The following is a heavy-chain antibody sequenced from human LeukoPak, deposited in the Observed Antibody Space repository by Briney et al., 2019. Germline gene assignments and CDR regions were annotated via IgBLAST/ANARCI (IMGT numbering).Heavy chain of an antibody. CDR1: GFTFSSYE. J-gene: IGHJ4*02. V-gene: IGHV3-7*01. D-gene: IGHD2-15*01. CDR3: AREDCSGGSTNFDY. Sequence: QPGGSLRLSCAASGFTFSSYEMNWVRQAPGKGLEWVANIKQDGSEKYYVDSVKGRLTISRDNAKNSLYLQMNSLRAEDTAVYYCAREDCSGGSTNFDYWGQGTLVTVSS. CDR2: IKQDGSEK.